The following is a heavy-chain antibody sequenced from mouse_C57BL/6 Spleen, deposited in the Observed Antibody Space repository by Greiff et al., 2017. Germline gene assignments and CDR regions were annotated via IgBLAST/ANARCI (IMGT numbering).Heavy chain of an antibody. CDR3: ARQGTGAWFAF. V-gene: IGHV5-9*01. D-gene: IGHD3-3*01. Sequence: DVKLVESGGGLVKPGGSLKLSCAASGFTFSSYTMSWVRQTPEKRLEWVATISGGGGNTYYPDSVKGRVTISRDNAKNTLYLQMSGLRSEDTALYYCARQGTGAWFAFWGQGTLVTVSA. CDR1: GFTFSSYT. CDR2: ISGGGGNT. J-gene: IGHJ3*01.